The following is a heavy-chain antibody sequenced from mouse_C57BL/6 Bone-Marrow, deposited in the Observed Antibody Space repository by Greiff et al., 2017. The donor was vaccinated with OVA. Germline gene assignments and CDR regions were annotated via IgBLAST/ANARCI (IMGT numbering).Heavy chain of an antibody. CDR2: IDPETGDT. V-gene: IGHV1-15*01. CDR1: GYTFTDYE. D-gene: IGHD2-13*01. Sequence: QVQLQQSGAELVRPGASVTLSCKASGYTFTDYEMHWVKQTPVHGLEWIGAIDPETGDTDYNQKFKGKAILTVDKSSSTAYMELRSLTSEDSAVYYCAKLWRRYDFDDWGQGTTLTVSS. CDR3: AKLWRRYDFDD. J-gene: IGHJ2*01.